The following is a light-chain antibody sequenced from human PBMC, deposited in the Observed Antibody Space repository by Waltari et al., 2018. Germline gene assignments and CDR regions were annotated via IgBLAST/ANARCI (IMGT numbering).Light chain of an antibody. CDR3: QTGGHGTWV. CDR1: SGHRSNV. Sequence: QLVLTQSPSASASLGASVKLTRTLSSGHRSNVIAWLPQQPEKGPRYLMKVNSDGSHSKGDEIPDRFSGSSSGAERYLTISSLQSEDEADYYCQTGGHGTWVFGGGTKLTVL. J-gene: IGLJ3*02. CDR2: VNSDGSH. V-gene: IGLV4-69*01.